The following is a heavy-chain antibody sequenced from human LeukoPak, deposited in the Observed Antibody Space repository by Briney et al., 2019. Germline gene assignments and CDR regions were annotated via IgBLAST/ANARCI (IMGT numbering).Heavy chain of an antibody. D-gene: IGHD3-22*01. CDR2: ISGTGGST. Sequence: PGGSLRLSCAASGITFSSYAMSWVRQAPGRGLEWVSVISGTGGSTYYADSAKGRFTVSRDNSKSTLYLQMNSLRAEDTAVYYCAKDPIAYYYDSGGYYDPFDIWGQGTLVTVSS. CDR3: AKDPIAYYYDSGGYYDPFDI. J-gene: IGHJ3*02. CDR1: GITFSSYA. V-gene: IGHV3-23*01.